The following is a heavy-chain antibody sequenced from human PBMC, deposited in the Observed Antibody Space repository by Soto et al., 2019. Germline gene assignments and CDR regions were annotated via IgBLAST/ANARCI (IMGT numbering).Heavy chain of an antibody. J-gene: IGHJ4*02. CDR1: GGSVSSGSYY. CDR3: ASANRV. V-gene: IGHV4-61*01. Sequence: SETLSLTCTVSGGSVSSGSYYWSWIRQPPGKGLEWIGYIYYSGSTNYNPSLKSRVTISVDTSKNQFSLKLSSVTAADTAVYYCASANRVWGQGTLVIVSS. CDR2: IYYSGST.